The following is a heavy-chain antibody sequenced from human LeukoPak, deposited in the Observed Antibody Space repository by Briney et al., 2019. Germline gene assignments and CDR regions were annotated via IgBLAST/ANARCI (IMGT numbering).Heavy chain of an antibody. Sequence: GESLKISCKGSGYSFTTYWIGWVRQMPGKGLEWMGIIYPGDSDTKYSPSFQGQVTISADKSISTAYLQWSSLSASDTAMYYCARVINWNDVYDAFDIWGQGTMVTVSS. D-gene: IGHD1-20*01. CDR2: IYPGDSDT. V-gene: IGHV5-51*01. CDR1: GYSFTTYW. J-gene: IGHJ3*02. CDR3: ARVINWNDVYDAFDI.